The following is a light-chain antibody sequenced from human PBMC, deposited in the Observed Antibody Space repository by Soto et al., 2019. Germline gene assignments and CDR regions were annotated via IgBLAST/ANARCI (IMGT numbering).Light chain of an antibody. CDR3: QQYDKWPLT. CDR2: GAS. V-gene: IGKV3D-15*01. Sequence: EIVMTQSPATLSVSPGERATLSCRASQSVDINLAWYQKKPGQAPRLLIFGASTRATGIPARFSGSGSGTDFTLTISSLQSEDFGVYFCQQYDKWPLTVGGGTKVEIK. CDR1: QSVDIN. J-gene: IGKJ4*01.